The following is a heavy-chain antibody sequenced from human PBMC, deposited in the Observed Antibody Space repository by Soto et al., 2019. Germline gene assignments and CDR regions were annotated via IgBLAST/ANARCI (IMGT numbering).Heavy chain of an antibody. CDR1: GYSFTRYG. D-gene: IGHD2-21*02. CDR2: ISGYNANT. Sequence: QVQLVQSGAEVKKPGASVKVSCKASGYSFTRYGISWVRQAPGQGLEWMGWISGYNANTNYPEDPKGSDTRTTDTSTRPAYMAVRTLRSHETAVYYSARMRDVPHCHSGLDVWGQGTTVTVPS. CDR3: ARMRDVPHCHSGLDV. V-gene: IGHV1-18*01. J-gene: IGHJ6*02.